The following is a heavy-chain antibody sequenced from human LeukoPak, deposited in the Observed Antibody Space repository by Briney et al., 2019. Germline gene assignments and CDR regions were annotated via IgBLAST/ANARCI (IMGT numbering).Heavy chain of an antibody. V-gene: IGHV1-46*01. CDR3: ARDGGPTFSMVPFDAFDI. CDR2: INPSGGST. CDR1: GYTFTSYY. D-gene: IGHD3-10*01. J-gene: IGHJ3*02. Sequence: GASVKVSCKASGYTFTSYYMHWVRQAPGQGLEWMGIINPSGGSTSYAQKFQSRVTMTRDTSTSTVYMELSSLRSEDTAVYYCARDGGPTFSMVPFDAFDIWGQGTMVTVSS.